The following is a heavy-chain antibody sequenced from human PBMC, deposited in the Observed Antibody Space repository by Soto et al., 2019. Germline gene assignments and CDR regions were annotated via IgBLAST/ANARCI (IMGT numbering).Heavy chain of an antibody. CDR2: ISSSSSTI. CDR3: ASQGRWFGECIYDY. V-gene: IGHV3-48*01. Sequence: EVQLVESGGGLVQPGGSLRLSCAASGFTFSSYSMNWVRQAPGKGLEWVSYISSSSSTIYYADSVKGRFTISRDNAKNSLYLQMNSLRVEDTAVYYCASQGRWFGECIYDYWGQGTLVTVSS. J-gene: IGHJ4*02. CDR1: GFTFSSYS. D-gene: IGHD3-10*01.